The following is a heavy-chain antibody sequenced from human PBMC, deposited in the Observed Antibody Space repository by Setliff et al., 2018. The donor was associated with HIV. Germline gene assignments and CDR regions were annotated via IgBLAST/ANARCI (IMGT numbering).Heavy chain of an antibody. V-gene: IGHV3-23*01. CDR1: GFTSSSYD. CDR2: ISGSGVIT. J-gene: IGHJ4*02. D-gene: IGHD3-3*01. Sequence: PGGSLRLSCVASGFTSSSYDMNWVRQAPGKGLEWVSVISGSGVITDYADSVKGRFTISRENARNSLYLQMNSLRVEETAVYYCARGRAIFGVVKPYLDYWGQGTLVTVSS. CDR3: ARGRAIFGVVKPYLDY.